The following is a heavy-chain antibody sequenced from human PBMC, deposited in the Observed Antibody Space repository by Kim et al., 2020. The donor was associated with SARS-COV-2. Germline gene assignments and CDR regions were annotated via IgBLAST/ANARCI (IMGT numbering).Heavy chain of an antibody. J-gene: IGHJ3*02. CDR3: ARRISVAGTFAFDI. V-gene: IGHV3-11*01. D-gene: IGHD6-19*01. Sequence: ADSEARRFTISKDNDKNSQYLQMNSRGAEDTAVYYCARRISVAGTFAFDIWGQGTMVTVSS.